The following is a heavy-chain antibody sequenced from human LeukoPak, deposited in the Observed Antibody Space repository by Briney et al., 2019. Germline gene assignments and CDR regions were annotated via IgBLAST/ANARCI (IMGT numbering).Heavy chain of an antibody. D-gene: IGHD1-26*01. J-gene: IGHJ4*02. CDR1: GFTFSSYW. CDR2: VRSKAYGGTT. V-gene: IGHV3-49*04. CDR3: TRGGQLLGKGYFFDY. Sequence: PGGSLRLSCAASGFTFSSYWMSWVRQAPGKGLEWVGLVRSKAYGGTTESGTSVKGRFTFSRDDSKSIAYLQMTRLTTEDTAVYFCTRGGQLLGKGYFFDYWGLGTVVTVSS.